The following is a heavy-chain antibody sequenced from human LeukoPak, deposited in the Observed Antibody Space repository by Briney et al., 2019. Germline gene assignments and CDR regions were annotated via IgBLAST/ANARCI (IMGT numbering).Heavy chain of an antibody. D-gene: IGHD1-26*01. Sequence: SETLSLTCTVSGGSINNYYWSWIRQPPGKGLEWIGYIDHRGNTNYNPSLKSRVTMSVDTSKNQFSLKLSSVTAADTAVYYCARHGTLDYWGQGTLVTASS. CDR2: IDHRGNT. CDR3: ARHGTLDY. CDR1: GGSINNYY. V-gene: IGHV4-59*08. J-gene: IGHJ4*02.